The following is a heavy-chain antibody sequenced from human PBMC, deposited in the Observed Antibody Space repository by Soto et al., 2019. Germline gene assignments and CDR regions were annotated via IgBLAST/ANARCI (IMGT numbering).Heavy chain of an antibody. Sequence: QVQLVQSGAEVKKPGASVKVSCKASGYTFTSYAMHWVRQAPGQRLEWMGWINAGNGNTKYSQKFQGRVTITRDTSASTAYMELSSLRSEDTAVYYCARNCVVAGSWGTYYFDYWGQGTLVTVSS. J-gene: IGHJ4*02. CDR2: INAGNGNT. CDR3: ARNCVVAGSWGTYYFDY. V-gene: IGHV1-3*01. CDR1: GYTFTSYA. D-gene: IGHD1-1*01.